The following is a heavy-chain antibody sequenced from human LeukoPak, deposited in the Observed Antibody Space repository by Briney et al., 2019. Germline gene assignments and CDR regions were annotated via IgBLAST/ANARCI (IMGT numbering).Heavy chain of an antibody. J-gene: IGHJ2*01. CDR2: SDPEDGET. D-gene: IGHD2-21*02. CDR3: VTDRARLFWYFDL. V-gene: IGHV1-24*01. CDR1: GSTLSDLS. Sequence: ASVKVSCKVPGSTLSDLSIHWVRQAPGKGLEYVGGSDPEDGETFHAQNFQGRVTMTEDTSIDTAYMELSSLRSEDTAVYYCVTDRARLFWYFDLWGRGTLVTVSS.